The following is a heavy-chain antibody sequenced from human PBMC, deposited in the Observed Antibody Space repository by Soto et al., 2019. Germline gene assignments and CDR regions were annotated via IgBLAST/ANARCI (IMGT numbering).Heavy chain of an antibody. CDR1: RYTFSTYA. J-gene: IGHJ4*02. CDR3: ARDGAVAGGINFDY. CDR2: INAGNGNT. Sequence: ASVKVSCKASRYTFSTYAIHWVRQAPGQSLEWMGWINAGNGNTKYSQKFQGRVTITRDTSANTAYMELSSLRSEGTAVYYCARDGAVAGGINFDYWGQGTLVTVSS. D-gene: IGHD6-19*01. V-gene: IGHV1-3*01.